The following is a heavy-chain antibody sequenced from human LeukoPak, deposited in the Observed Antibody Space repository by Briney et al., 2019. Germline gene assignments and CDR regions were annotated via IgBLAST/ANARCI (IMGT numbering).Heavy chain of an antibody. CDR3: TKPQWDLRGLTDY. V-gene: IGHV3-53*01. D-gene: IGHD1-26*01. CDR2: LYSNSIT. CDR1: GFTVNNNY. J-gene: IGHJ4*02. Sequence: GGSLRLSCAASGFTVNNNYMTWVRQAPGKGLEWVSVLYSNSITYYADSVKGQFTISRDSSKNTLYLQMNSLRAEDTAVYYCTKPQWDLRGLTDYWGQGTLATVSS.